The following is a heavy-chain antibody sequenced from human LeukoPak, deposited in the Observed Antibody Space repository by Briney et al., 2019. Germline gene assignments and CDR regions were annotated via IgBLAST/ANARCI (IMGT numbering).Heavy chain of an antibody. CDR1: GYTFSSYW. J-gene: IGHJ5*02. CDR2: INSDGSTT. CDR3: TRRVSATRWFDP. V-gene: IGHV3-74*01. D-gene: IGHD2-15*01. Sequence: GGSLRLSCAASGYTFSSYWMHWVRQAPGKGLVWVSRINSDGSTTNYADSVKGRFTISRDNAENTLYLQMNSLRVEDTAVYYCTRRVSATRWFDPWGQGTLVTVSS.